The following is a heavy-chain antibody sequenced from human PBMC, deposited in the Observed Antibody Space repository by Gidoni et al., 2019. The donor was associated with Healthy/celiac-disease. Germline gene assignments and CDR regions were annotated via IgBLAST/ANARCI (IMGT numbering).Heavy chain of an antibody. Sequence: EVQLLESGVGLVQPGGFLRLSCAASGFTFRSYAMSWVRQAPGKGLEWVSASSGSGGSTYYADSVKGRFTIARDNSKNTLYLQMNSVRAEDTAVYYCAKVWYSSSSWNDAFDIWGQGTMVTVSS. CDR3: AKVWYSSSSWNDAFDI. V-gene: IGHV3-23*01. D-gene: IGHD6-13*01. J-gene: IGHJ3*02. CDR1: GFTFRSYA. CDR2: SSGSGGST.